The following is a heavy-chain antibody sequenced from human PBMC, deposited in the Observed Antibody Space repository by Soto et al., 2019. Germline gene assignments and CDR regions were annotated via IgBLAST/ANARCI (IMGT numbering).Heavy chain of an antibody. CDR3: AIGPILAAGLIDFDY. D-gene: IGHD6-13*01. J-gene: IGHJ4*01. V-gene: IGHV3-33*01. CDR2: IWYDGSNK. Sequence: VPLVESGGGVVQPGRSLRLSCAASGFTFSSYGMHWVRQAPGKGLEWVAVIWYDGSNKHYADSVKGRLTSSRDNSKNTLYLQMNSLRSEDTAVYYCAIGPILAAGLIDFDYWCHGTLVTVSS. CDR1: GFTFSSYG.